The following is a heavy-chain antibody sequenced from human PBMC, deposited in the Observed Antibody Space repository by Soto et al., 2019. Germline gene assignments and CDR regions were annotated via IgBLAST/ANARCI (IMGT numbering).Heavy chain of an antibody. CDR1: GGSVSSGSYY. Sequence: KPSETLSLTCTVSGGSVSSGSYYWSWIRQPPGKGLEWIGYIYYSGSTNYNPSLKSRVTISVDTSKNQFSLKLSSVTAADTAVYYCARVGWYSGSYYGMDVWGQGTTVTVSS. D-gene: IGHD1-26*01. CDR2: IYYSGST. CDR3: ARVGWYSGSYYGMDV. V-gene: IGHV4-61*01. J-gene: IGHJ6*02.